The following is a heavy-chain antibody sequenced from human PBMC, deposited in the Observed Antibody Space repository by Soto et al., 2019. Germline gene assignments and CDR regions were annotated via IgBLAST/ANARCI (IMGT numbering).Heavy chain of an antibody. Sequence: VRLSCAASGFTFSSYSMNWVRQAPGKGLEWVSSISSSSSYIYYADSVKGRFTISRDNAKNSLYLQMNSLRAEDTAVYYCARWPRAMVRGGPSDYWGQGTLVTVSS. J-gene: IGHJ4*02. D-gene: IGHD3-10*01. CDR2: ISSSSSYI. V-gene: IGHV3-21*01. CDR3: ARWPRAMVRGGPSDY. CDR1: GFTFSSYS.